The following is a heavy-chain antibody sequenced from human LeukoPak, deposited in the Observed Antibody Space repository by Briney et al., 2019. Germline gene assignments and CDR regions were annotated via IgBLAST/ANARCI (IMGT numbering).Heavy chain of an antibody. CDR3: AREQSGSYYNY. CDR1: GYTFTGYY. D-gene: IGHD1-26*01. CDR2: INPNGGGT. Sequence: GASVKVSCKASGYTFTGYYMHWVRQAPGQGLEWMGRINPNGGGTNYAQKFQGRVTMTRDTSISTAYMELSRLRSDDTAVYYCAREQSGSYYNYWGQGTLVTVSS. V-gene: IGHV1-2*06. J-gene: IGHJ4*02.